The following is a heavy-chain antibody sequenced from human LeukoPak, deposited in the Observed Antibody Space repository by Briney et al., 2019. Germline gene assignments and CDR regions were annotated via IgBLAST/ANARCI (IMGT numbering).Heavy chain of an antibody. D-gene: IGHD6-6*01. CDR1: GYTFTSYG. J-gene: IGHJ6*03. V-gene: IGHV1-18*01. Sequence: GASVKVSCKASGYTFTSYGISWVRQAPGQGLEWMGWISAYNGNTNYAQKLQGRVTMTTDTSTSTAYMELRSLRSDDTAVYYCARAYSSSSRLGDPRNYYYYYYMDVWGKGTTVTVSS. CDR2: ISAYNGNT. CDR3: ARAYSSSSRLGDPRNYYYYYYMDV.